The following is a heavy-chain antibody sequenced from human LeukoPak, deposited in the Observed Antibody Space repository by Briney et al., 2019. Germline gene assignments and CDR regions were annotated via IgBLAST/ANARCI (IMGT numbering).Heavy chain of an antibody. CDR3: ARAHQAYCGGDCYSPFDY. J-gene: IGHJ4*02. CDR1: VYTFTAYD. Sequence: ASVKVSCKASVYTFTAYDMHWVRQAPGQGLEWMGWINPNSGGTNYAQKFQGRVTMTRDTSISTAYMELSRLRSDYTAVSYCARAHQAYCGGDCYSPFDYWGQGTLVTVSS. V-gene: IGHV1-2*02. CDR2: INPNSGGT. D-gene: IGHD2-21*02.